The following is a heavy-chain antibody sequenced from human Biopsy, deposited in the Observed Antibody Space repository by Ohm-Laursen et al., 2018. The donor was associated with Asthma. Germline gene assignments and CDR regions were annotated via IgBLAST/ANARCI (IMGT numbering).Heavy chain of an antibody. CDR2: IYPRDSDT. CDR1: GYSFSNYW. J-gene: IGHJ2*01. D-gene: IGHD3-9*01. V-gene: IGHV5-51*01. Sequence: ESLKISCKGSGYSFSNYWIGWVRQMPGKGLEWMGIIYPRDSDTRYSPSSQGQFTMSSDKFISTAYLQWSSLKASDTAMYYCARRIYDIWTGSHHWYFDLWGRGTLVTVSS. CDR3: ARRIYDIWTGSHHWYFDL.